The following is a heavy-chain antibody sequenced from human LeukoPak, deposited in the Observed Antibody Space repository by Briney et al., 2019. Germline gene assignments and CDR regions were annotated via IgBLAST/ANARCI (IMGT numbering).Heavy chain of an antibody. CDR2: IYYSGST. CDR1: GGSISSGDYY. Sequence: SETLSLTCTVSGGSISSGDYYWSWIRQPPGKGLEWIGYIYYSGSTYYNPSLKSRVTISVDTSKNQFSLKLSSVTAADTAVYYCARGGYEQRLWPTPFDYWGQGTLVTVSS. V-gene: IGHV4-30-4*02. D-gene: IGHD6-25*01. CDR3: ARGGYEQRLWPTPFDY. J-gene: IGHJ4*02.